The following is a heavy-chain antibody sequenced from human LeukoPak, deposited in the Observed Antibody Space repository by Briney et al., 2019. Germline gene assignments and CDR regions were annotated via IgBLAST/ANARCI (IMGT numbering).Heavy chain of an antibody. Sequence: PSETLSLTCIVSGGSISSGNYYWSWIRQPAGKGLEWIGRIYTSGSTNYNPSLKRRLTISLDPSKNQSSLKLSSVTAADTAVYYCARDHRESFYDFWSAFDPWGQGTLVTVSS. CDR1: GGSISSGNYY. J-gene: IGHJ5*02. V-gene: IGHV4-61*02. CDR3: ARDHRESFYDFWSAFDP. CDR2: IYTSGST. D-gene: IGHD3-3*01.